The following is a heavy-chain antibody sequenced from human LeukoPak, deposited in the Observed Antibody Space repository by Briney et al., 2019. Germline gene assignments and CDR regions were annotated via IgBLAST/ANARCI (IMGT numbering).Heavy chain of an antibody. CDR2: INPNSGGT. D-gene: IGHD2-2*01. V-gene: IGHV1-2*02. J-gene: IGHJ5*02. CDR1: GYTFTGYY. CDR3: ARAPYCSSTSCYRGWFDP. Sequence: ASVKVSCKASGYTFTGYYMHWVRQAPGQGLEWMGWINPNSGGTNYARKFQGRVTMTRDTSISTAYMELSRLRSDDTAVYYCARAPYCSSTSCYRGWFDPWGQGTLVTVSS.